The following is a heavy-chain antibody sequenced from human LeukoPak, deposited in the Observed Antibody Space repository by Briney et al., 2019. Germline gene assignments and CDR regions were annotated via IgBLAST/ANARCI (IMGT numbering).Heavy chain of an antibody. V-gene: IGHV1-69*13. CDR1: GGTFSSYA. D-gene: IGHD2-2*01. CDR2: IIPIFGTA. Sequence: ASVKVSCKASGGTFSSYAISWVRQAPGQGLEWMGGIIPIFGTANYAQKFQGRVTITADESTSTAYMELSSLRSEDTAVYYCARVGRVPAAPAHYYYYYMDVWGKGTTVTVPS. J-gene: IGHJ6*03. CDR3: ARVGRVPAAPAHYYYYYMDV.